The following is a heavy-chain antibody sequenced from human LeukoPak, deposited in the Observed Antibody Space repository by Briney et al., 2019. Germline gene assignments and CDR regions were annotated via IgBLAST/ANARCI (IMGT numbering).Heavy chain of an antibody. Sequence: PGGSLRLSCAASGFTFSTYNMNWVRQAPGKGLEWVSFIYSDNTHYSDSVKGRFTTSRDNSKNTLYLQMNSLRAEDTAVYYCARRAGAYSHPYDYWGQGTLVTVSS. J-gene: IGHJ4*02. CDR2: IYSDNT. CDR3: ARRAGAYSHPYDY. CDR1: GFTFSTYN. V-gene: IGHV3-53*01. D-gene: IGHD4/OR15-4a*01.